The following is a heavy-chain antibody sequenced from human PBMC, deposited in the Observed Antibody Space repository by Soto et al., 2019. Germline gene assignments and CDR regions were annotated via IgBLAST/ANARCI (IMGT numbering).Heavy chain of an antibody. V-gene: IGHV1-2*04. D-gene: IGHD6-6*01. CDR3: ARGGSGAIAARPINYGMDV. CDR1: GYTFTGYY. Sequence: ASVKVSCKASGYTFTGYYMHWVRQAPGQGLEWMGWINPNSGGTNYAQKFQGWVTMTRDTPISTAYMELSRLRSDDTAVYYWARGGSGAIAARPINYGMDVWGQGTTVTVSS. J-gene: IGHJ6*02. CDR2: INPNSGGT.